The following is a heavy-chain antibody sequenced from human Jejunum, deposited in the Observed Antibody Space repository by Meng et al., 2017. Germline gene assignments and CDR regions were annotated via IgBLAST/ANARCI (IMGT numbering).Heavy chain of an antibody. CDR1: GGSMSSVYW. J-gene: IGHJ4*02. V-gene: IGHV4-4*02. Sequence: GRRHVTPSQTLSLTCAVSGGSMSSVYWWTWVRQSQGKGLEWIGEIYHSGSTNYNPFLKSRVTISVDKSKNQFSLKLTSVTAADTVVYYCARGGYYSFDYWGQGTLVTVSS. D-gene: IGHD5-18*01. CDR3: ARGGYYSFDY. CDR2: IYHSGST.